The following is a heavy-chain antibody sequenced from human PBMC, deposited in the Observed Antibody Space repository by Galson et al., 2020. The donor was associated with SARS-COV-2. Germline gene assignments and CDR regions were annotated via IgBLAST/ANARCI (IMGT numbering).Heavy chain of an antibody. V-gene: IGHV3-48*02. J-gene: IGHJ4*02. D-gene: IGHD6-6*01. CDR1: GFTFSSYN. CDR2: MSIASATI. CDR3: ARELVAARYIGY. Sequence: WGSLRLSCAASGFTFSSYNMNWDRQAPGMGLEWMSFMSIASATIFYADSVTGRFTISRDNAKNSLYLQMNSLRDDDTAVYYCARELVAARYIGYWGQGTLVTVSS.